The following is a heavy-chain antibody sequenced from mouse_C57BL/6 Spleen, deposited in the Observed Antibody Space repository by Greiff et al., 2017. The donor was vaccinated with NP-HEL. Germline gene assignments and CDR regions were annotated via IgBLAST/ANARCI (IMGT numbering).Heavy chain of an antibody. CDR2: IYPSDSET. J-gene: IGHJ2*01. CDR3: ARSESNLVDY. Sequence: QVQLKQPGAELVRPGSSVKLSCKASGYTFTSYWMDWVKQRPGQGLEWIGNIYPSDSETHYNQKFKDKAKLTVDKSSSTAYMQLSSLTSEDSAVYYCARSESNLVDYWGQGTTLTVSS. V-gene: IGHV1-61*01. D-gene: IGHD2-5*01. CDR1: GYTFTSYW.